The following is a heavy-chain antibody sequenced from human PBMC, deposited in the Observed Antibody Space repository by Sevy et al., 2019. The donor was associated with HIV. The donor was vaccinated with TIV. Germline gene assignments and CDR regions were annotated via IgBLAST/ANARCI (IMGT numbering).Heavy chain of an antibody. CDR2: ISYDGSNK. V-gene: IGHV3-30*18. D-gene: IGHD6-13*01. Sequence: GGSLRLSCAASGFTFSSYGMHWVRQAPGKGLEWVAVISYDGSNKYYADSVKGRFTISRDNSKNTLYLQMNSLRAEDTAVYYCAKDYEGARRGPCSSSWSWTFDYWGQGTLVTVSS. CDR1: GFTFSSYG. J-gene: IGHJ4*02. CDR3: AKDYEGARRGPCSSSWSWTFDY.